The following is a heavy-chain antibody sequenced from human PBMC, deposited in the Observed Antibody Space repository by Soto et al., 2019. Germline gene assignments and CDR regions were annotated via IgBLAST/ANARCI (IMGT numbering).Heavy chain of an antibody. Sequence: EVQLLDSGGGLVQPGGSLRLSCAASGFTFSTYAMSWVRQAPGKGLEWVSSISGSGGNTYYADYVKGRFTISRDNSKTTLYLQMNSLRADDTAVYYCAKDQEVVAAVSHLDYWGQGTLVTVSS. D-gene: IGHD2-15*01. CDR3: AKDQEVVAAVSHLDY. V-gene: IGHV3-23*01. CDR2: ISGSGGNT. J-gene: IGHJ4*02. CDR1: GFTFSTYA.